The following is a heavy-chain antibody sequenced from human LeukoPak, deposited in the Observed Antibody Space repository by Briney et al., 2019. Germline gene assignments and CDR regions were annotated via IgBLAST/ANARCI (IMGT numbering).Heavy chain of an antibody. V-gene: IGHV3-23*01. CDR3: AKLWGDSSGWSMDV. Sequence: PGRSLRLSCAASGFTFNRYAFHWVRQAPGKGLEWVSAISGSGGNTYYADSVKGRFTISRDNSKNTLFLQMNSLRAEDTAIYYCAKLWGDSSGWSMDVWGKGTTVTISS. CDR1: GFTFNRYA. CDR2: ISGSGGNT. D-gene: IGHD6-19*01. J-gene: IGHJ6*04.